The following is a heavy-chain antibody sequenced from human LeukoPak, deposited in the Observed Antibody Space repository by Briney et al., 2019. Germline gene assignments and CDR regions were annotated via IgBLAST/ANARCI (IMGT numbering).Heavy chain of an antibody. V-gene: IGHV3-66*01. D-gene: IGHD6-19*01. CDR3: AISGYSSGWYTDY. CDR1: GFTVSSNY. Sequence: GGSLRLSCAASGFTVSSNYMSWVRPAPGKGREWVSVIYSGGSTHYADSVKGRFTLSRDNFKSTLYLQMSSLRAEDTAVYYCAISGYSSGWYTDYWGQGTLVTVSS. J-gene: IGHJ4*02. CDR2: IYSGGST.